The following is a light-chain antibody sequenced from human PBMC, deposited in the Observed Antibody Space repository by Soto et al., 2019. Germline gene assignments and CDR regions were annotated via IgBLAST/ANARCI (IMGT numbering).Light chain of an antibody. Sequence: QSVLTQPPSVSGAPGQRITISCTGSYSSIGAGYDVHWYQQLPGAAPKLLIYGNTNRPSGVPDRFSGSKSATSASLAITGLQAEDEADYYCQSYGSGLVVFGGGTKLTVL. CDR1: YSSIGAGYD. J-gene: IGLJ2*01. V-gene: IGLV1-40*01. CDR3: QSYGSGLVV. CDR2: GNT.